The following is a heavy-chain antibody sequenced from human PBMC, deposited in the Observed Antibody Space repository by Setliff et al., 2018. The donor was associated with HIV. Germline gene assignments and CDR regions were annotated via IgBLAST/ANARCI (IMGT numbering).Heavy chain of an antibody. D-gene: IGHD6-19*01. CDR1: GLPFSYAW. CDR2: IEKKTNGGTR. J-gene: IGHJ4*02. Sequence: LRLSCVASGLPFSYAWLSWVRQAPGKGLEWVGRIEKKTNGGTRDYAAPVKGRFTISRDDSKNTLYLQMNSLKSEDTAIYYCANMQWASNAWYSFDYWGQGALVTVSS. CDR3: ANMQWASNAWYSFDY. V-gene: IGHV3-15*04.